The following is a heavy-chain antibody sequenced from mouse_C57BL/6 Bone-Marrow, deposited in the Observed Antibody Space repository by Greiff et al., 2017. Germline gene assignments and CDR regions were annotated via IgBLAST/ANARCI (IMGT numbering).Heavy chain of an antibody. J-gene: IGHJ1*03. V-gene: IGHV1-81*01. CDR3: ARGKDFWYFDV. CDR2: IYPRSGNT. Sequence: QVQLQQSGAELARPGASVKLSCKASGYTFTSYGISWVKQRPGQGLEWIGEIYPRSGNTYYNEKFKGKATLTADKSSSTAYMELRSLTSEDSAVYFCARGKDFWYFDVWGTGTTVTVSS. CDR1: GYTFTSYG.